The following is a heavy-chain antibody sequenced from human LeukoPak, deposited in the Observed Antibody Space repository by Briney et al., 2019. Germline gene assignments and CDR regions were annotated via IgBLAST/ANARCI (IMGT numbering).Heavy chain of an antibody. D-gene: IGHD2-2*01. CDR1: GYTFTSYG. J-gene: IGHJ4*02. Sequence: ASVKVSCKASGYTFTSYGISWVRQAPGQGLEWMGWISAYKGNTNYAQKLQGRVTMTTDTSTSTAYMELRSLRSDDTAVYYCARDSALRTRGVPADYWGQGTLVTVSS. CDR2: ISAYKGNT. V-gene: IGHV1-18*01. CDR3: ARDSALRTRGVPADY.